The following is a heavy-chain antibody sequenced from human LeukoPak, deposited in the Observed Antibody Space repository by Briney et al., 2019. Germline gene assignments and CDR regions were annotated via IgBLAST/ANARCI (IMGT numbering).Heavy chain of an antibody. Sequence: SETLSLTCTVSGGSISSYYWSWIRQPQGKGLEWIGYIYYSGSTNYNPSLKGRVTISVDTSKNQFSLKLSSVTAADTAVYYCARESGELLDYWGQGTLVTVSS. CDR2: IYYSGST. CDR3: ARESGELLDY. V-gene: IGHV4-59*01. D-gene: IGHD1-26*01. CDR1: GGSISSYY. J-gene: IGHJ4*02.